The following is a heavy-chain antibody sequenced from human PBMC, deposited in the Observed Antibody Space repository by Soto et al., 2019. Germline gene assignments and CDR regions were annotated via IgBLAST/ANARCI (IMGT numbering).Heavy chain of an antibody. Sequence: SETLSLTCTVSGGSISNYYWTWVRQPPGKGLEWIGYVYYSGSTNYNPSLGSRVTISIDASKNQFSLKMKSVTAADTAVYYCVRDYLFTGFDPWVQGTLVTVSS. CDR3: VRDYLFTGFDP. D-gene: IGHD1-1*01. V-gene: IGHV4-59*01. J-gene: IGHJ5*02. CDR1: GGSISNYY. CDR2: VYYSGST.